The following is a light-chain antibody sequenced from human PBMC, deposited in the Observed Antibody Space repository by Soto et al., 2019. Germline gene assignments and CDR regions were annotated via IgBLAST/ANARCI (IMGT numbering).Light chain of an antibody. CDR1: SGHSRYA. V-gene: IGLV4-69*01. CDR2: LNSDGSH. J-gene: IGLJ3*02. CDR3: QTWGTGIQV. Sequence: QLVLTQSPSASASLGASVNLTCTLSSGHSRYAIAWHQQQPEKGPRYLMKLNSDGSHSKGDGIPDRFSGSSSGAERYLTISSLQSEDEGDYYCQTWGTGIQVFGGGTKVTVL.